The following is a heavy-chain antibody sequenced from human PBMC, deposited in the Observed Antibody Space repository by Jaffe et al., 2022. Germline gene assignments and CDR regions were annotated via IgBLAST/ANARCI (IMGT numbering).Heavy chain of an antibody. CDR3: ARDPWFGPGIAAAFDY. CDR1: GFTFSSYS. CDR2: ISSSSSTI. J-gene: IGHJ4*02. V-gene: IGHV3-48*01. D-gene: IGHD6-13*01. Sequence: EVQLVESGGGLVQPGGSLRLSCAASGFTFSSYSMNWVRQAPGKGLEWVSYISSSSSTIYYADSVKGRFTISRDNAKNSLYLQMNSLRAEDTAVYYCARDPWFGPGIAAAFDYWGQGTLVTVSS.